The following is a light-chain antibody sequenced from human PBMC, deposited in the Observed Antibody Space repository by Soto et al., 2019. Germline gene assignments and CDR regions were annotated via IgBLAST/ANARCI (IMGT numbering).Light chain of an antibody. CDR1: QSISSTY. CDR2: GAS. Sequence: DIGLTQSPGTMSFSPGERATLSCRASQSISSTYLGWYQQNPGQAPRLLIYGASSRATGIPDRFSGSGSGTDFTLTISRLEPEDFAVYYCQQYGGSVQTFGQGTKVEIK. J-gene: IGKJ1*01. V-gene: IGKV3-20*01. CDR3: QQYGGSVQT.